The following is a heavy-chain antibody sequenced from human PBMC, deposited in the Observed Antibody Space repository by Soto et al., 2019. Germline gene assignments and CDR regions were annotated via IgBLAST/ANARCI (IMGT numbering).Heavy chain of an antibody. Sequence: QVQLQESGPGLVKPSQTLSLTCTVSGGSINSGGYYWSWIRQHPGKGLEWIGYIYYSGSTYYNPSLKSPVSISVDTSKNQFSLKLSSVTAADTAVYYCARSYGSGSYYNFDYWGQGTLVTVSS. J-gene: IGHJ4*02. V-gene: IGHV4-31*01. CDR2: IYYSGST. D-gene: IGHD3-10*01. CDR1: GGSINSGGYY. CDR3: ARSYGSGSYYNFDY.